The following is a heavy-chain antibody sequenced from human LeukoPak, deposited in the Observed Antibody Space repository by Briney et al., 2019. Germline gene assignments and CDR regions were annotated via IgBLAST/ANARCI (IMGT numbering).Heavy chain of an antibody. V-gene: IGHV3-48*01. D-gene: IGHD3-3*01. CDR2: ISSSSSTI. Sequence: PGGSLRLSCAAPGFTFSSYSMNWVRQAPGKGLEWVSYISSSSSTIYYADSVKGRFTISRDNAKNSLYLQMNSLRAEDAAVYYCARSVRDYDFWSGYWGGLDYWGQGTLVTVSS. CDR1: GFTFSSYS. CDR3: ARSVRDYDFWSGYWGGLDY. J-gene: IGHJ4*02.